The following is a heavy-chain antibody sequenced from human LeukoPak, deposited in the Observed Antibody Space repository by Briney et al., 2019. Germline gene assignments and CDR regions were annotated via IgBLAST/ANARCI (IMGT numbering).Heavy chain of an antibody. CDR2: IYYSGST. Sequence: SETLSLTCTVSGGSISSSSYYWGWIRQPPGKGLEWIGSIYYSGSTYYNPSLKSRVTISVDTSKNQFSLKLSSVTAADTAVYYCARYPGDYYYYYYMDVWGKGTTVTISS. V-gene: IGHV4-39*01. CDR1: GGSISSSSYY. CDR3: ARYPGDYYYYYYMDV. J-gene: IGHJ6*03. D-gene: IGHD4-17*01.